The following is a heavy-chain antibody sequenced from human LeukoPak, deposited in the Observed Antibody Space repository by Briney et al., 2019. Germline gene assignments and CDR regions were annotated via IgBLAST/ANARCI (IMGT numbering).Heavy chain of an antibody. CDR2: ISAYNGNT. CDR1: GYTFTSYD. V-gene: IGHV1-18*01. CDR3: ARERRDGYKVYFDY. D-gene: IGHD5-24*01. J-gene: IGHJ4*02. Sequence: ASVKVSCKASGYTFTSYDINWVRQATGQGLEWMGWISAYNGNTNYAQKLQGRVTMATDTSTSTAYMELRSLRSDDTAVYYCARERRDGYKVYFDYWGQGTLVTVSS.